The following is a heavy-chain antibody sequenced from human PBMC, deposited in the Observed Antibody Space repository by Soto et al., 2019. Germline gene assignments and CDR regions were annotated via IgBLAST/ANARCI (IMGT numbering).Heavy chain of an antibody. CDR1: GGSISSSSYY. CDR2: IYYSGST. CDR3: ARHCGGDCYSGATIDY. J-gene: IGHJ4*02. V-gene: IGHV4-39*01. Sequence: PSETLSLTCTVSGGSISSSSYYWGWIRQPPGKGLEWIGSIYYSGSTYYNPSLKSRVTISVDTSKNQFSLKLSSVTAADTAVYYCARHCGGDCYSGATIDYWGQGTLVT. D-gene: IGHD2-21*02.